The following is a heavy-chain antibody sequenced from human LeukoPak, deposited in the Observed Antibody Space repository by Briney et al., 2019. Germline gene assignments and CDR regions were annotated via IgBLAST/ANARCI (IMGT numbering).Heavy chain of an antibody. D-gene: IGHD2-2*01. V-gene: IGHV1-2*02. CDR1: GYTFTGYY. Sequence: VASVKVSCKASGYTFTGYYMHWVRQAPGQGLEWMGWINPNSGGTNYAQKFQGRVTMTRDTSISTAYMELSRLRSDDTAVYYCARDALLGYCSSTSCYVARGYYYMDVWGKGTTVTISS. CDR3: ARDALLGYCSSTSCYVARGYYYMDV. J-gene: IGHJ6*03. CDR2: INPNSGGT.